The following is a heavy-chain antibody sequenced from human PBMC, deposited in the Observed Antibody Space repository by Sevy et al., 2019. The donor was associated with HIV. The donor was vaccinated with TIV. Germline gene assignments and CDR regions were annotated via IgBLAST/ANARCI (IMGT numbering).Heavy chain of an antibody. Sequence: ASVKVSCKASGGTFSSYAISWVRQAPGQGLEWMGGIIPIFGTANYAQKFQGRVTITADESTTTAYMELCSLRSEDTAVYYCATYRRHYDFWSGYPTYFDYWGQGTLVTVSS. V-gene: IGHV1-69*13. CDR1: GGTFSSYA. J-gene: IGHJ4*02. CDR3: ATYRRHYDFWSGYPTYFDY. D-gene: IGHD3-3*01. CDR2: IIPIFGTA.